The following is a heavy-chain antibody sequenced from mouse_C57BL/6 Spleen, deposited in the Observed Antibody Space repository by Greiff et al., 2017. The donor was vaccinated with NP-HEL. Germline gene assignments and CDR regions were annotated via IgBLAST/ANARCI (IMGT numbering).Heavy chain of an antibody. J-gene: IGHJ4*01. Sequence: VQLQQSGPELVKPGASVKISCKASGYSFTGYYMNWVKQSPEKSLEWIGEINPSTGGTTYIQKFKAKATLTVDKSSSTAYMQLKSLTSEDSAVYYCARLRLFYAMDYWGQGTSVTVSS. CDR3: ARLRLFYAMDY. V-gene: IGHV1-42*01. CDR1: GYSFTGYY. CDR2: INPSTGGT.